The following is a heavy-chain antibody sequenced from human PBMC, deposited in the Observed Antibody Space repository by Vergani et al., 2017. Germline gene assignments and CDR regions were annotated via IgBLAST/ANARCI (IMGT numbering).Heavy chain of an antibody. J-gene: IGHJ4*02. Sequence: QVQLQQWGAGLVKPSETLSLTCSGYGGSFRGYYWSWIRQPPGKGLEWIGEINHSGSTNYNPSLKSRVTISVDTSKNQFSLKLTSVTAADTAVYYCARELKVGPAPFDYWGQGTLVTVSS. V-gene: IGHV4-34*01. CDR1: GGSFRGYY. CDR2: INHSGST. D-gene: IGHD1-26*01. CDR3: ARELKVGPAPFDY.